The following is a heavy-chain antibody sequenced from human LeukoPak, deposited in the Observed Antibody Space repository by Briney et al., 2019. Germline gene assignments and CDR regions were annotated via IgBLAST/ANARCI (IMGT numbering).Heavy chain of an antibody. D-gene: IGHD3-10*01. J-gene: IGHJ4*01. CDR2: LYYGATN. Sequence: SETLSLTCSVSGASITASGFYWAWVRRPPGKGLEWIGSLYYGATNYYNPSLQSRVTISVDTSKNQFSLDLASVTAADSAVYYCARRSHSPLGSPYWGQGTQVTVSS. V-gene: IGHV4-39*01. CDR3: ARRSHSPLGSPY. CDR1: GASITASGFY.